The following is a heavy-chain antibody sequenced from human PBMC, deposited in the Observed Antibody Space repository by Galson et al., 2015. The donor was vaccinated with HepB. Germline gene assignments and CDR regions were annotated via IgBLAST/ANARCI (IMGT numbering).Heavy chain of an antibody. CDR1: GFIFSNYA. D-gene: IGHD6-19*01. Sequence: SLRLSCAGSGFIFSNYALSWVRQAPGKGLQWVSGISGDTYGTYYADSVKGRFTISRDNSNNRLYLQMTSVRADDTATYYCTKGRGRYTGFDSWGQGALVTVSS. V-gene: IGHV3-23*01. CDR2: ISGDTYGT. J-gene: IGHJ4*02. CDR3: TKGRGRYTGFDS.